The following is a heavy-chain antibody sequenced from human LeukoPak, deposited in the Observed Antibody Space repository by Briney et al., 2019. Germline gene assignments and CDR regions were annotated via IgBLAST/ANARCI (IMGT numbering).Heavy chain of an antibody. CDR2: INHSGST. CDR3: ARLVGNVVEPPY. Sequence: SETLSLTCAVYGGSFSGYYWSWIRQPPGKGLEWIGEINHSGSTNYNPSLKSRVTISVDTSKNQFSLKLSSVTAADTAVYYCARLVGNVVEPPYWGQGTLVTVSS. CDR1: GGSFSGYY. D-gene: IGHD2-21*01. J-gene: IGHJ4*02. V-gene: IGHV4-34*01.